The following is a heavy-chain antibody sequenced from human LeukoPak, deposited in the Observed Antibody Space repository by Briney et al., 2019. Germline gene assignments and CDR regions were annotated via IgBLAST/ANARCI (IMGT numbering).Heavy chain of an antibody. D-gene: IGHD5-18*01. J-gene: IGHJ6*03. CDR3: ARIGYSYVINDWSRTGLGAHPTKYYYHIDV. Sequence: SETLSLTRAVYRGSLSGYYWSGLRPPPGRGLEGIGQINNRGSTNYTPSLKSQVTISGDTFKNQFSLKLSSVTAADTAVYVCARIGYSYVINDWSRTGLGAHPTKYYYHIDVWGKGTTLSVPS. V-gene: IGHV4-34*01. CDR2: INNRGST. CDR1: RGSLSGYY.